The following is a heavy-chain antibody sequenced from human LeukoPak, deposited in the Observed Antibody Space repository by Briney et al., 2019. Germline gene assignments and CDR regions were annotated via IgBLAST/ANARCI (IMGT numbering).Heavy chain of an antibody. D-gene: IGHD1-26*01. CDR3: RVGATLFDY. CDR1: GYTFTGYY. CDR2: ISTYNGNT. V-gene: IGHV1-18*04. J-gene: IGHJ4*02. Sequence: GASVKVSCKASGYTFTGYYIHWVRQAPGQGLEWMGWISTYNGNTNYAQKLQGRVTMTTDTSTSTAYMELRSLRSDDTAVYYCRVGATLFDYWGQGTLVTVSS.